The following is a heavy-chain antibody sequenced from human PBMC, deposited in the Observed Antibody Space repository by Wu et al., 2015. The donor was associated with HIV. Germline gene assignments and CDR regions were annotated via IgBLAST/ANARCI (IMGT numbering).Heavy chain of an antibody. V-gene: IGHV1-2*02. D-gene: IGHD1-26*01. CDR1: GYTFSSYG. CDR3: TKDYGIVGSTLPEYFQH. Sequence: QLVQSGAEVKEPGASVKVSCKTSGYTFSSYGITWLRQAPGQGLEWMGWINPNSGGSKSPQKFQGRVTMTRDTSVSTVYLELTRLKFDDTAIYYCTKDYGIVGSTLPEYFQHWGQGTLVTVSS. J-gene: IGHJ1*01. CDR2: INPNSGGS.